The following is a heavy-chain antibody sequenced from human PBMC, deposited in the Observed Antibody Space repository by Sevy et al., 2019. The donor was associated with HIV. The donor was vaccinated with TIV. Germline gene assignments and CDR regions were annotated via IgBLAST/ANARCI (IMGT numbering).Heavy chain of an antibody. V-gene: IGHV4-39*01. CDR2: IFYSGST. CDR3: ARHAHITMIVT. CDR1: GCSISSSSHY. Sequence: SETLSLTCTVSGCSISSSSHYWGWIRQPPGKGREWIGSIFYSGSTYYNPSLKSRVTISVDTSKNQFSLKLNSVTAADTAVYYCARHAHITMIVTWGQGTLVTVSS. J-gene: IGHJ5*02. D-gene: IGHD3-22*01.